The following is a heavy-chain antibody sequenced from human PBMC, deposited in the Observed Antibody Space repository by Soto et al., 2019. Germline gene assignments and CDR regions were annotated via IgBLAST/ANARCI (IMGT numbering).Heavy chain of an antibody. Sequence: SVKVSGKASGGTFSSYAISWVRQAPGQGLEWMGGIIPIFGTANYAQKFQGRVTITADESTSTAYMELSSLRSEDTAVYYCARGQAAAGLFDYWGQGTLVTVSS. V-gene: IGHV1-69*13. CDR2: IIPIFGTA. CDR1: GGTFSSYA. J-gene: IGHJ4*02. CDR3: ARGQAAAGLFDY. D-gene: IGHD6-13*01.